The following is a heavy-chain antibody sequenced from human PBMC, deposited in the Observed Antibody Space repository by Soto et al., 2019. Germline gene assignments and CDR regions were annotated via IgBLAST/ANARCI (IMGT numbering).Heavy chain of an antibody. CDR2: IIPIFGTA. V-gene: IGHV1-69*13. Sequence: ASVKVSCKASGGTFSSYAISWVRQAPGQGLEWMGGIIPIFGTANYAQKFQGRVTITADESTSTAYMELSSLRSEDTAVYYCARVRGITQCYYYGMDVWGQGTTVTVSS. CDR3: ARVRGITQCYYYGMDV. D-gene: IGHD6-13*01. CDR1: GGTFSSYA. J-gene: IGHJ6*02.